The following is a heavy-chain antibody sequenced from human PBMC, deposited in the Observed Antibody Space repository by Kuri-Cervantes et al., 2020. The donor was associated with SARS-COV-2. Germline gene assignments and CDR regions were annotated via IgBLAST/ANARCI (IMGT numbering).Heavy chain of an antibody. Sequence: ETLSLTCAASGFTFSSYAMHWVRQAPGKGLEWVSAISGSGGSTYYADSVKGRFTISRDNSKNTLYLQMNSLRAEDTAVYCCAKFSGPMVRGVTFLGQFYYYYMDVWGKGTTVTVSS. V-gene: IGHV3-23*01. J-gene: IGHJ6*03. CDR1: GFTFSSYA. CDR2: ISGSGGST. D-gene: IGHD3-10*01. CDR3: AKFSGPMVRGVTFLGQFYYYYMDV.